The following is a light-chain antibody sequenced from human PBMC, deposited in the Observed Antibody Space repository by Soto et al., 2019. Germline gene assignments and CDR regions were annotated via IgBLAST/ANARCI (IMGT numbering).Light chain of an antibody. CDR1: SSDVGGYNY. V-gene: IGLV2-14*01. CDR3: SSFTSSNTLV. J-gene: IGLJ2*01. Sequence: QSALTQPASVSGSPGQSITISCTGTSSDVGGYNYVSWYQQYPGKVPKLMIYEVSSRPSGVSNRFSGSKSDNTASLTISGLQAEDEADYYCSSFTSSNTLVFGKGTKLTVL. CDR2: EVS.